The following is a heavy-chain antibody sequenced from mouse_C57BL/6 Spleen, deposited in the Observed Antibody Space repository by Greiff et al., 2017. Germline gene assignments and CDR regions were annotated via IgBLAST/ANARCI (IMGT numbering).Heavy chain of an antibody. CDR3: TSPYYYGSSYDAMDY. J-gene: IGHJ4*01. CDR2: IDPETGGT. CDR1: GYTFTDYE. V-gene: IGHV1-15*01. Sequence: QVQLQQSGAELVRPGASVTLSCKASGYTFTDYEMHWVKQTPVHGLEWIGAIDPETGGTAYNQKFKGKAILTADKSSSTAYMELRSLTSEDSAVYYCTSPYYYGSSYDAMDYWGQGTSVTVSS. D-gene: IGHD1-1*01.